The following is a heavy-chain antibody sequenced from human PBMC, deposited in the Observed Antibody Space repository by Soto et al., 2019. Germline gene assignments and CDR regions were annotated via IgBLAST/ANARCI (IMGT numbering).Heavy chain of an antibody. Sequence: EVQLVESGGGLVKPGGSLRLSCAASGFTFSNAWMSWVRQAPGKGLEWVGRIKSKTDGGTTDYAAPVKGRFTISRDDSKNTLYLQMNSLKTEDTAVYYCTTESVGATAGDYWGQGTLVTVSS. CDR1: GFTFSNAW. CDR3: TTESVGATAGDY. CDR2: IKSKTDGGTT. J-gene: IGHJ4*02. V-gene: IGHV3-15*01. D-gene: IGHD1-26*01.